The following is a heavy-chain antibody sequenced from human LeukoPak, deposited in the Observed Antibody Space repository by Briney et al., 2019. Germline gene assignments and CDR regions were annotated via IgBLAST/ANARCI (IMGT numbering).Heavy chain of an antibody. CDR1: GYSFTSYW. CDR3: ARPGYFWSGYSADAFDI. Sequence: GESLKISCKGSGYSFTSYWIGWVRQMPGKGLEWMGIIYPGDSDTRYSPSFQGQVTISADKSISTAYLQWSSLKASDTAMYYCARPGYFWSGYSADAFDIWGQGTMVTVSS. J-gene: IGHJ3*02. CDR2: IYPGDSDT. D-gene: IGHD3-3*01. V-gene: IGHV5-51*01.